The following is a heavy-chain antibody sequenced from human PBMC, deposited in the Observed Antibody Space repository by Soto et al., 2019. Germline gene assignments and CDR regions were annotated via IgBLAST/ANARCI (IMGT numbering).Heavy chain of an antibody. J-gene: IGHJ5*02. CDR3: ARLPTGYPNWFDP. CDR1: GASISTNHHN. V-gene: IGHV4-39*01. CDR2: IHYRGDT. D-gene: IGHD3-9*01. Sequence: QVQLQGSGPGLVRPSETLSLTCTVSGASISTNHHNWAWVRQPPGKGLEWMGNIHYRGDTYFNPSLGSRLSMSVDTSMNQFCLKLTSVTAADTAVYYCARLPTGYPNWFDPWGQGTLVTVSS.